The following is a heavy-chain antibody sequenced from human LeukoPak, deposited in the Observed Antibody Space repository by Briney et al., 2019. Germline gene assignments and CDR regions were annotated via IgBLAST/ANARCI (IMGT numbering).Heavy chain of an antibody. CDR1: GFTFSRYW. CDR3: AKGYDFWSGYYGEAFDY. Sequence: GGSLRLSCAASGFTFSRYWMHWVRQAPGKGLEWVSGISWNSGSIGYADSVKGRFAISRDNAKNSLYLQMNSLRAEDTALYYCAKGYDFWSGYYGEAFDYWGQGTLVTVSS. J-gene: IGHJ4*02. D-gene: IGHD3-3*01. CDR2: ISWNSGSI. V-gene: IGHV3-9*01.